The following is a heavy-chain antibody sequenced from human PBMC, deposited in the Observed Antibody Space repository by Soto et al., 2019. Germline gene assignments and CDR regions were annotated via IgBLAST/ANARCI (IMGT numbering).Heavy chain of an antibody. D-gene: IGHD4-17*01. CDR1: GYTLTRFY. J-gene: IGHJ4*02. V-gene: IGHV1-46*01. Sequence: QVQLVQSGAEVRKPGASVRLSCKASGYTLTRFYLHWVRQAPGQGLEWMGIINTRGGTTAYAQKFRGRLTVTRETSTSTGYMELSNLRSEDTARYDWARGPDDSDVPRWDYWGQGTRVTVSS. CDR3: ARGPDDSDVPRWDY. CDR2: INTRGGTT.